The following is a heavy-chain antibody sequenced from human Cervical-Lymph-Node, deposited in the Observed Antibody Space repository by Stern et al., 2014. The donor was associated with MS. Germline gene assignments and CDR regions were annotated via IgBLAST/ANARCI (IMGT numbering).Heavy chain of an antibody. D-gene: IGHD4-11*01. J-gene: IGHJ4*02. CDR2: FYPSDSDI. CDR3: ASSLDADYIGYFDS. V-gene: IGHV5-51*03. Sequence: EVQLLESGAEVKKPGESLGISCRVSGDSFSPYAIAWVRQMPGKGLEWIGVFYPSDSDIRYSPSFQGQVSISADQSISTAYLQWISLKASDSAIYYCASSLDADYIGYFDSWGQGTLVTVSS. CDR1: GDSFSPYA.